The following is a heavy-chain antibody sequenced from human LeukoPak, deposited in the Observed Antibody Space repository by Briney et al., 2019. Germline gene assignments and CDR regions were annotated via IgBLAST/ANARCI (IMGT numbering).Heavy chain of an antibody. D-gene: IGHD6-25*01. J-gene: IGHJ2*01. CDR2: IYYSGST. CDR3: ARQGGGFWYFDL. V-gene: IGHV4-59*08. CDR1: GGSISSYY. Sequence: SETLSLTCTVSGGSISSYYWSWIRQPPGKGLEWIGYIYYSGSTNYNPSLKSRVTVSVDTSKNQFSLKLSSVTAADTAVYYCARQGGGFWYFDLWGCGTLVTVSS.